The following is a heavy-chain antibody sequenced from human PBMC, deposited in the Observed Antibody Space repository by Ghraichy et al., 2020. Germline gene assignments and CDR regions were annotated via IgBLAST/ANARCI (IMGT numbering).Heavy chain of an antibody. CDR3: AKAVTYYDILTGYYTYGMDV. D-gene: IGHD3-9*01. Sequence: GESLNISCAASGFTFSSYAMSWVRQAPGKGLEWVSAISGSGGSTYYADSVKGRFTISRDNSKNTLYLQMNSLRAEDTAVYYCAKAVTYYDILTGYYTYGMDVWGQGTTVTVSS. J-gene: IGHJ6*02. CDR1: GFTFSSYA. CDR2: ISGSGGST. V-gene: IGHV3-23*01.